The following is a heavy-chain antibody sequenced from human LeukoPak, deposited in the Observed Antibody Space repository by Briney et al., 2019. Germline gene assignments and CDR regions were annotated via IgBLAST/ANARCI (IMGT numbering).Heavy chain of an antibody. V-gene: IGHV3-33*01. CDR1: GFTFSSYG. CDR2: IWYDGSNK. D-gene: IGHD3-22*01. J-gene: IGHJ4*02. CDR3: ARDLGSSTTMIVIWSEGGFDY. Sequence: PGGSLRLSCAASGFTFSSYGMHWVRQAPGKGLEWVAVIWYDGSNKYYADSVKGRFTISRDNSKNTLYLQMNSLRAEDTAVYYCARDLGSSTTMIVIWSEGGFDYWGQGTLVTVSS.